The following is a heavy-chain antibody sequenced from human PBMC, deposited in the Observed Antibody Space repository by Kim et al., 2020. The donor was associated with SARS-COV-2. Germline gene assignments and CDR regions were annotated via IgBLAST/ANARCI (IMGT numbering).Heavy chain of an antibody. CDR3: ARDQGGYDILTGYIYYYYGMDV. CDR2: IYYSGST. Sequence: SETLSLTCTVSGGSISSGGYYWSWIRQHPGKGLEWIGYIYYSGSTYYNPSLKSRVTISVDTSKNQFSLKLSSVTAADTAVYYCARDQGGYDILTGYIYYYYGMDVWGQGTTVTVSS. CDR1: GGSISSGGYY. D-gene: IGHD3-9*01. V-gene: IGHV4-31*03. J-gene: IGHJ6*02.